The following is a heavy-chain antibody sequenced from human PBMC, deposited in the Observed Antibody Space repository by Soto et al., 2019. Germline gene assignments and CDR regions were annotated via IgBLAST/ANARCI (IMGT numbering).Heavy chain of an antibody. V-gene: IGHV1-18*01. CDR2: ISAYNGNT. Sequence: ASVKVSCKASGYTFTSYGISWVRQAPGQGLEWMGWISAYNGNTNYAQKLQGRVTMTTDTSTSTAYMELRSLRSDDTAVYYCARGLKMYYDFWSGAYWGQATLVTVST. CDR3: ARGLKMYYDFWSGAY. CDR1: GYTFTSYG. D-gene: IGHD3-3*01. J-gene: IGHJ4*02.